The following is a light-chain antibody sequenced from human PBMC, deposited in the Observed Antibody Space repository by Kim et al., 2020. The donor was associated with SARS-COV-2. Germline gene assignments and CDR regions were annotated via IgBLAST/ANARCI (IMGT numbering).Light chain of an antibody. CDR3: SAYTISSTWV. Sequence: QSAPTQPASVSGSPGQSITISCTGTSSDIGGYNYVSWYQQHPGKAPKLIIFDVSNRPSGVSNRFSASKSGNEASLTISGLQAEDEADYYCSAYTISSTWVFGGGTQLTVL. CDR1: SSDIGGYNY. J-gene: IGLJ3*02. V-gene: IGLV2-14*03. CDR2: DVS.